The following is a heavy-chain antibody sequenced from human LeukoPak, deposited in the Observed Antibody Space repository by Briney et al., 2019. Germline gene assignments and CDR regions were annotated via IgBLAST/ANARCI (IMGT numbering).Heavy chain of an antibody. CDR2: ISSSGSTI. V-gene: IGHV3-48*03. D-gene: IGHD3-10*01. CDR3: ASTPTYYYGSGSPPIGY. Sequence: VGSLRLSCAASGFTFSSYEMNWVRQAPGKGLEWVSYISSSGSTIYYADSVKGRFTISRDNAKNSLYLQMNSLRAEDTAVYYCASTPTYYYGSGSPPIGYWGQGTLVTVSS. CDR1: GFTFSSYE. J-gene: IGHJ4*02.